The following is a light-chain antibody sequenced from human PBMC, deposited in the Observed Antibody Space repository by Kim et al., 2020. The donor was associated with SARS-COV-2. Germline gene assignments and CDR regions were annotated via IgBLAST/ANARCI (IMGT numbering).Light chain of an antibody. V-gene: IGKV1-5*01. CDR3: QQYFSFPWT. J-gene: IGKJ1*01. CDR1: QSVNTW. Sequence: DIQMTQSPSTLSASVGDRVSITCRASQSVNTWLAWYQQKPGKAPNLLSYDASSSETGVPSRFGGSGSGAEFTLTITNLEHDDFATYHCQQYFSFPWTFGQGTKVDIK. CDR2: DAS.